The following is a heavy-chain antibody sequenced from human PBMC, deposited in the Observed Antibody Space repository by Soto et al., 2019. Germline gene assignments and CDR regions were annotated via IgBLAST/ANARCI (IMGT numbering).Heavy chain of an antibody. CDR2: ISAYNGNT. CDR1: GYTFTSYG. D-gene: IGHD5-18*01. J-gene: IGHJ5*02. CDR3: ARDWQTWIQLWLPKAEDRFDP. V-gene: IGHV1-18*01. Sequence: GASVKVSCKASGYTFTSYGISWVRQAPGQGLEWMGWISAYNGNTNYAQKLQGRVTMTTDTSTSTAYMELRSLRSDDTAVYYCARDWQTWIQLWLPKAEDRFDPWGQGTLVTVSS.